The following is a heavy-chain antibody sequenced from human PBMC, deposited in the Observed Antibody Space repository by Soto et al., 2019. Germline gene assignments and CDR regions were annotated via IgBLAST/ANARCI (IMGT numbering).Heavy chain of an antibody. CDR3: ARDLGSSAFQNYYCGMDV. J-gene: IGHJ6*02. D-gene: IGHD6-6*01. V-gene: IGHV1-2*04. CDR1: GYTFTGYY. Sequence: GASVKVSCKASGYTFTGYYMHWVRQAPGQGLEWMGWINPNSGGTNYAQKFQGWVTMTRDTSISTAYMEPSRLRSDDTAVYYCARDLGSSAFQNYYCGMDVWGQGTTVTVSS. CDR2: INPNSGGT.